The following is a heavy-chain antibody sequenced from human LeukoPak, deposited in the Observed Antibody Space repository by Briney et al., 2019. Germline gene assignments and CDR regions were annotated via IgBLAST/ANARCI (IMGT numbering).Heavy chain of an antibody. Sequence: ASVKVSCKASGYTFTSYGISWVRQAPGQGLEWMGWISAYNGNTNYAQKLQGRVTMTTDTSTSTAYMELRSLRSDDTAVYYCARDGRYCSGGSCPDNWFDPWGQGTLVTVSS. CDR2: ISAYNGNT. V-gene: IGHV1-18*01. D-gene: IGHD2-15*01. CDR3: ARDGRYCSGGSCPDNWFDP. CDR1: GYTFTSYG. J-gene: IGHJ5*02.